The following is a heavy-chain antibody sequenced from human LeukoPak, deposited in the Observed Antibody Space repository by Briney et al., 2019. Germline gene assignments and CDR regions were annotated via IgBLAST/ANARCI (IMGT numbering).Heavy chain of an antibody. CDR1: GFTFSSHG. D-gene: IGHD2-15*01. Sequence: GGSLRLSCAASGFTFSSHGIHWVRQAPGKGLEWVAVVSSDGGTTYYADSVKGRFTISRDNSKNTLYLQMNSLRGEDTAIHYCTKESATGSRYSFDYWGQGTLVTVSS. CDR3: TKESATGSRYSFDY. CDR2: VSSDGGTT. V-gene: IGHV3-30*18. J-gene: IGHJ4*02.